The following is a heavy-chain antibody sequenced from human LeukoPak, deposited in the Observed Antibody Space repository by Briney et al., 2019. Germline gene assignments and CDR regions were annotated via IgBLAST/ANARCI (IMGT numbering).Heavy chain of an antibody. Sequence: GGSLRLSCAASGFTVSSNYVSWVRQAPGKGLEWVSVIYSGGSRYYADSVKGRFTISRDNSKNTLYLQMNSLRAEDTAVYYCTRPQEGYWGQGTLVTVSS. V-gene: IGHV3-53*05. CDR2: IYSGGSR. CDR1: GFTVSSNY. J-gene: IGHJ4*02. CDR3: TRPQEGY.